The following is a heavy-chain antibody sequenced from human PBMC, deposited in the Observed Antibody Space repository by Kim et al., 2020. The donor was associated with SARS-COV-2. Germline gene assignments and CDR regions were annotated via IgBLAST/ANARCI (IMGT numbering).Heavy chain of an antibody. CDR2: IYSGGST. J-gene: IGHJ5*02. D-gene: IGHD1-1*01. V-gene: IGHV3-53*01. CDR1: GFTVSSNY. Sequence: GGSLRLSCAASGFTVSSNYMSWVRQAPGKGLEWVSVIYSGGSTYYAVSVEGRFTISRDNSKNTLHLQMNSLRAEETAVYYCAREGGYLALTAWGQGALVT. CDR3: AREGGYLALTA.